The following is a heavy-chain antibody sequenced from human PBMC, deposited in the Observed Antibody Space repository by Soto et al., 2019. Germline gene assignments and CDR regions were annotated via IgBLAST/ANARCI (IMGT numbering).Heavy chain of an antibody. J-gene: IGHJ5*02. D-gene: IGHD3-22*01. V-gene: IGHV4-31*03. Sequence: TSETLSLTCTVSGGSISSGGYYWIWIRQHPGKGLEWIGYIYCSGSTYYNPSLKSRVTISVYTSKNQFSLKLSSVTAADTAVYYCARSTYYYDSSGYYYSGWFDPWGQGTLVTVSS. CDR3: ARSTYYYDSSGYYYSGWFDP. CDR2: IYCSGST. CDR1: GGSISSGGYY.